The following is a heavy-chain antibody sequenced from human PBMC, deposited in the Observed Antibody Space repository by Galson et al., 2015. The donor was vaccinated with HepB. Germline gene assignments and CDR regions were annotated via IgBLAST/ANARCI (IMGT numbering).Heavy chain of an antibody. J-gene: IGHJ4*02. CDR2: INWNGGTR. CDR1: RFTFDDYA. D-gene: IGHD5-18*01. V-gene: IGHV3-9*01. Sequence: SLRLSCAASRFTFDDYAMHWVRQVPGKGLEWVAGINWNGGTRNYAESVKGRFTISRDNAKDSLYLQMNSLRVGDSAFYYCTKDAGYNYGIDYWGQGTLVTVSS. CDR3: TKDAGYNYGIDY.